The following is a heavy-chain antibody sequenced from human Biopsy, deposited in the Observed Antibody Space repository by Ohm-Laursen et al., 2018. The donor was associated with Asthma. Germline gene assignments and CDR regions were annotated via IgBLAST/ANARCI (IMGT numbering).Heavy chain of an antibody. CDR3: ARIPRRSGSYFVDY. J-gene: IGHJ4*02. CDR2: IHYSGST. Sequence: TLSLTCTVSGASIKTADHYWSWLRQPPGKGLEWFGFIHYSGSTSFNPSLKSRVSFSRDTSKNQFSLRLSSVTAADTAMYYCARIPRRSGSYFVDYWGQGTLATVSS. CDR1: GASIKTADHY. V-gene: IGHV4-30-4*01. D-gene: IGHD3-22*01.